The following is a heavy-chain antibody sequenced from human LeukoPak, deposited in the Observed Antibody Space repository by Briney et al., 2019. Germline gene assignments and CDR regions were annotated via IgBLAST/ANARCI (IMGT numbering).Heavy chain of an antibody. V-gene: IGHV3-23*01. D-gene: IGHD1-26*01. CDR1: GFTFSSYA. CDR2: ISGSGGST. Sequence: GGSLRLSCAASGFTFSSYAMSWDRQAPGKGLEWVSAISGSGGSTYYADSVKGRFTISRDNSKNTLYLQMNSLRAEDTAVYYCAKVDSGSYWAYGMDVWGQGTTVTVSS. CDR3: AKVDSGSYWAYGMDV. J-gene: IGHJ6*02.